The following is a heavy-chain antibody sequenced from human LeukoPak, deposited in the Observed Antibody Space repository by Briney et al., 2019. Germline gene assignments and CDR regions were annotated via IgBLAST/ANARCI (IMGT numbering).Heavy chain of an antibody. CDR1: GFTFSSYA. D-gene: IGHD3-16*01. V-gene: IGHV3-74*01. J-gene: IGHJ4*02. Sequence: QPGRSLRLSCAASGFTFSSYAMHWVRQAPGKGLVWVSRINSDGSTRSYADSVKGRFTISRDNAKNTLYLQMNSLRAEDTAVYYCARDLGWGSYTDHWGQGTLVTVSS. CDR3: ARDLGWGSYTDH. CDR2: INSDGSTR.